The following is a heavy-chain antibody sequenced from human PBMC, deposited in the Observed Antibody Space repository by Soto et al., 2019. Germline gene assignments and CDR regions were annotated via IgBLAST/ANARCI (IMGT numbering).Heavy chain of an antibody. V-gene: IGHV1-2*02. CDR2: INPNSGGT. CDR1: GYTFSGYY. J-gene: IGHJ4*02. D-gene: IGHD2-21*01. CDR3: ARAAGGDFPIDY. Sequence: QEQLVQSGAEVKKPGASVKVSCKASGYTFSGYYIHWLRQAPGQGLEWMGWINPNSGGTNYAQKFQGRVTVTRDTPTSTAYMELSRLTSDDTAVYYCARAAGGDFPIDYWGQGTLVTVSS.